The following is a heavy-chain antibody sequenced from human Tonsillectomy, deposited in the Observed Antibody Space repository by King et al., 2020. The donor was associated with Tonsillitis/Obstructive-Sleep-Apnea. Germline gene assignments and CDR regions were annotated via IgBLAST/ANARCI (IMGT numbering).Heavy chain of an antibody. CDR1: GGSISSYY. Sequence: VQLQESGPGLVKPSETLSLTCTVSGGSISSYYWSWIRQPPGKGLEWIGYLYYSGGPNSNPPSTSRVTIPVDTSKNQFSLKLSSVTAAATAVYYWAGDMVLEAGGDAFDIWGQGTMVTVSS. J-gene: IGHJ3*02. V-gene: IGHV4-59*01. CDR3: AGDMVLEAGGDAFDI. CDR2: LYYSGGP. D-gene: IGHD2-8*01.